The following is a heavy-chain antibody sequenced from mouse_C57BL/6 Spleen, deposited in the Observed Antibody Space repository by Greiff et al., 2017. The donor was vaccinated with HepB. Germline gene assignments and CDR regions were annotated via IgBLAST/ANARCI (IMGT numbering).Heavy chain of an antibody. D-gene: IGHD4-1*01. Sequence: QVHVKQPGAELVKPGASVKLSCKASGYTFTSYWMHWVKQRPGQGLEWIGMIHPNSGSTNYNEKFKSKATLTVDKSSSTAYMQLSSLTSEDSAVYYCARSHWGFDYWGQGTTLTVSS. V-gene: IGHV1-64*01. CDR1: GYTFTSYW. CDR2: IHPNSGST. CDR3: ARSHWGFDY. J-gene: IGHJ2*01.